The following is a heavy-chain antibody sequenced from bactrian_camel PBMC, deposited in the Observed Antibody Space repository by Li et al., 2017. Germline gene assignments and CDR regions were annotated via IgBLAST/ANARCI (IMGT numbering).Heavy chain of an antibody. CDR2: IYSAGGRT. D-gene: IGHD8*01. V-gene: IGHV3S40*01. J-gene: IGHJ6*01. Sequence: VQLVESGGGSEQAGGSLRLSCAASGYTYSSDCLGWFRQAPGKGRELVARIYSAGGRTDAADSVRDRFIISQDNAKNTVYLQMNRLKPEDTGVYYCAAGVWSAVQGICDFAYWGQGTQVTVS. CDR1: GYTYSSDC. CDR3: AAGVWSAVQGICDFAY.